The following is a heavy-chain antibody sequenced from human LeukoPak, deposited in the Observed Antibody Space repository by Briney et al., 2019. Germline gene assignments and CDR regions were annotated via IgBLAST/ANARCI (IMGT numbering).Heavy chain of an antibody. CDR1: GYTFTSYG. D-gene: IGHD1-1*01. V-gene: IGHV1-18*01. CDR3: AGAGTTQDPYYFDY. CDR2: ISAYNGNT. J-gene: IGHJ4*02. Sequence: ASVKVSCKASGYTFTSYGISWVRQAPGQGLEWMGWISAYNGNTNYAQKLQGSVTMTTDTSTSTAYMELRSLRSDDTAVYYCAGAGTTQDPYYFDYWGQGTLVTVSS.